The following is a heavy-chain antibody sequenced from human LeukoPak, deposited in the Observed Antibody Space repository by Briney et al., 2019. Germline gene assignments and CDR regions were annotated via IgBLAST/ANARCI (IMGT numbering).Heavy chain of an antibody. CDR1: GFTFSSCA. J-gene: IGHJ4*02. D-gene: IGHD3-9*01. CDR2: ISGSGDST. V-gene: IGHV3-23*01. Sequence: GGSLRLSCAASGFTFSSCAMSWVRQAPGTGLEWSSGISGSGDSTDYADSVKGRFTIPRDNSKNTLYLQINSLRAEDTAVYYCAKPPSDNLLTGSLYYFDYWGQGTLVTVSS. CDR3: AKPPSDNLLTGSLYYFDY.